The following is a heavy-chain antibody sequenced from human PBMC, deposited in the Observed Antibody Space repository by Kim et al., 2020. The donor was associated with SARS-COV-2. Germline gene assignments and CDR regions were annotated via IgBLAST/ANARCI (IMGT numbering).Heavy chain of an antibody. CDR3: ARHEYSSGWYLGYYFDY. J-gene: IGHJ4*02. CDR1: GGSISSSSYY. Sequence: SETLSLTCTVSGGSISSSSYYWGWIRQPPGKGLEWIGSIYYSGSTYYNPSLKSRVTISVDTSKNQFSLKLSSVTAADTAVYYCARHEYSSGWYLGYYFDYWGQGTLVTVSS. D-gene: IGHD6-19*01. V-gene: IGHV4-39*01. CDR2: IYYSGST.